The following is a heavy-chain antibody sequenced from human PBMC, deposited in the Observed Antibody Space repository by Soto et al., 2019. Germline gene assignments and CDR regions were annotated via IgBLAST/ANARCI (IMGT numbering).Heavy chain of an antibody. CDR2: ISSSGSTI. Sequence: GGSLRPCGRASGFTLRAYYISWIRQAPGKGRGWVSYISSSGSTIYYAGPVKGRFTISMDNAKASLYLHRNPLRAGDTAVYYFASLPGHRYSYGRYYGMDVWGQGTTVTVSS. CDR1: GFTLRAYY. V-gene: IGHV3-11*01. J-gene: IGHJ6*02. D-gene: IGHD5-18*01. CDR3: ASLPGHRYSYGRYYGMDV.